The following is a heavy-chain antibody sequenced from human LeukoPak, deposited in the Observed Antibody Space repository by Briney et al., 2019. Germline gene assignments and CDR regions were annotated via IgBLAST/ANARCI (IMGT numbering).Heavy chain of an antibody. V-gene: IGHV1-2*02. CDR3: ARTGFSGSYHAFDI. CDR2: INPNSGGT. Sequence: ASVKVSCKASGYTFTGYYMHWVRQAPGQGLEWMGWINPNSGGTNYAQKFQGRVTMTTDTSTSTAYMELRSLRSDDTAVYYCARTGFSGSYHAFDIWGQGTMVTVSS. CDR1: GYTFTGYY. J-gene: IGHJ3*02. D-gene: IGHD1-26*01.